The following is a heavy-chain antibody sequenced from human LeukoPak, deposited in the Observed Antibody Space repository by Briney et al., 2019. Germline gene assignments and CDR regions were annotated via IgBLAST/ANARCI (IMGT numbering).Heavy chain of an antibody. D-gene: IGHD6-19*01. Sequence: GGSLRLSCVASQFTFSNYAMNWVRQAPGKGLEWVAALRGDGGATYHADSVRSRFTISRDNSKNTVYLQMDSLRVEDTAVYHCAKGLPAVGNFIAFIIWGQGKMVTV. CDR1: QFTFSNYA. CDR2: LRGDGGAT. CDR3: AKGLPAVGNFIAFII. V-gene: IGHV3-23*01. J-gene: IGHJ3*02.